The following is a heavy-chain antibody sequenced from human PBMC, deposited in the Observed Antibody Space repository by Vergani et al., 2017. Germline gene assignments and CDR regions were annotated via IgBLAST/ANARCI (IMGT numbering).Heavy chain of an antibody. D-gene: IGHD1-14*01. CDR3: ARSIVSRNPPDYFDN. V-gene: IGHV4-59*01. CDR2: VEDSGYF. CDR1: GGSLSGYY. Sequence: QVQLQESGPGLVRPSETLSLTCTVSGGSLSGYYWNWLRQTPGEGLEWIGYVEDSGYFNYNPSLKTRVSMSSDTSNNQFSLMLSSVTGADTAVYYCARSIVSRNPPDYFDNWGQGTLVTVSS. J-gene: IGHJ4*02.